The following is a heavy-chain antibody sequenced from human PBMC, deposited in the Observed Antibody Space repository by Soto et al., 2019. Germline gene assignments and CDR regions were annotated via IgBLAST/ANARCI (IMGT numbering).Heavy chain of an antibody. CDR1: GYTFTSYY. CDR2: INTYDGNT. J-gene: IGHJ4*02. CDR3: AASQQFDY. V-gene: IGHV1-18*04. Sequence: VASMKVSCKSSGYTFTSYYMLWVRKAPGQGLEWMGWINTYDGNTNHAQKFQGRVTMTTDTSTSTAYMELRSLSSDDTAVYYCAASQQFDYWGQGTLVTVS. D-gene: IGHD6-13*01.